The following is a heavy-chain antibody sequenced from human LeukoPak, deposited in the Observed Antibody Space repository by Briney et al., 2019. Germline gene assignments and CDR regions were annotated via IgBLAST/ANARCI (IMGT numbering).Heavy chain of an antibody. CDR3: ARDRGRDGTGTTMDWFDP. J-gene: IGHJ5*02. D-gene: IGHD1-1*01. CDR1: GVSISSSDHY. CDR2: IYYTGTT. V-gene: IGHV4-30-4*08. Sequence: SETLSLTCTVSGVSISSSDHYWSWIRQAPGKGLEWIGYIYYTGTTYYNPSLKSRVTISLDMSKNQFSLKLSSVTAADTAVYYCARDRGRDGTGTTMDWFDPWGQGALVTVCS.